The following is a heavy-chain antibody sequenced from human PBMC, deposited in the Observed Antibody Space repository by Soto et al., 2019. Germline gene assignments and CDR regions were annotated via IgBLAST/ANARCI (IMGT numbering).Heavy chain of an antibody. D-gene: IGHD5-18*01. Sequence: EVQLVESGGGLVKPGGSLRLSCAASGFTFTNAWMSWVRQAPGKGLEWVGRIKSKTDGGTTDYAAPVKGRFTISRDDSKNTLYLQMNSLKTEDTAAYYCATDRSGAMARWGQGTLVTVSS. CDR3: ATDRSGAMAR. V-gene: IGHV3-15*01. J-gene: IGHJ4*02. CDR2: IKSKTDGGTT. CDR1: GFTFTNAW.